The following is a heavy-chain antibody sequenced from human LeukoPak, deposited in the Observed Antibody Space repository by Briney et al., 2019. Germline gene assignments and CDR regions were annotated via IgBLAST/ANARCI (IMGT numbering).Heavy chain of an antibody. V-gene: IGHV3-23*01. CDR3: VREGRGIVGASAY. D-gene: IGHD1-26*01. Sequence: GGSLRLSCAASGFTFSSYAMSWVRQAPGKGLEWVATIIGSGRTTNSADAVKGRFTISRDNSKNSLYLQMRSLIVDDTAIYYCVREGRGIVGASAYWGRGTLVAVSS. CDR1: GFTFSSYA. J-gene: IGHJ4*02. CDR2: IIGSGRTT.